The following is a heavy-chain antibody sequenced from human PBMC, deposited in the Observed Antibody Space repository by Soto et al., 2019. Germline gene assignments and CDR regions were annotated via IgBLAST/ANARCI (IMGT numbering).Heavy chain of an antibody. J-gene: IGHJ6*02. D-gene: IGHD1-26*01. CDR2: INPNSGDT. CDR3: AKGGAIVAAGTRVYLYNAMDV. Sequence: ASVKVSCKAYGYTFTGYYVHWVRQATGEGLGCMGWINPNSGDTYLAQRFQGRVTMNRDTSIGTAYMELRGLTSDDTAEYYCAKGGAIVAAGTRVYLYNAMDVWGQGTTVTVSS. CDR1: GYTFTGYY. V-gene: IGHV1-2*02.